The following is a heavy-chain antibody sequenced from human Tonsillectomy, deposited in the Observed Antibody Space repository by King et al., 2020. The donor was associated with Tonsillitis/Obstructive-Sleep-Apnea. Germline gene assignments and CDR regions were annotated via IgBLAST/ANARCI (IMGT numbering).Heavy chain of an antibody. V-gene: IGHV2-70*11. Sequence: TLQESGTALVEPTQTLTLTCTFSGFSLSTSGMCVSWIRQPPGKALEWLARIDWDDDKYYSTSLKTRLTISKDTSKNQVVLTMTNMDPVDTATYYCARIHTRSSTSCYGGWFDPWGQGTLVTVSS. CDR1: GFSLSTSGMC. CDR2: IDWDDDK. J-gene: IGHJ5*02. CDR3: ARIHTRSSTSCYGGWFDP. D-gene: IGHD2-2*01.